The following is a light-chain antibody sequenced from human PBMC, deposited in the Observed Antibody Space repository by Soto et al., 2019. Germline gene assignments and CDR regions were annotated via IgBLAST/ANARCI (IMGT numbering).Light chain of an antibody. J-gene: IGKJ1*01. Sequence: ESVLTQSPGTLSLSPGERATLSCRASQSVSSSYLAWYQQKPGQAPRLLIYGASSRATGIPDRFSGSGSGIFFTLTMSRLEREDFAVYYCQEYGCSPWTFVHGTKVEMK. CDR1: QSVSSSY. CDR2: GAS. V-gene: IGKV3-20*01. CDR3: QEYGCSPWT.